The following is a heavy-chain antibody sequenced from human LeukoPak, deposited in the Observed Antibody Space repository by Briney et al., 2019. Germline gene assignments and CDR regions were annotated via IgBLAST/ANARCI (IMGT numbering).Heavy chain of an antibody. V-gene: IGHV3-21*01. CDR1: GFTFSSYS. D-gene: IGHD3-10*01. CDR3: ARDVYGWKTFDY. J-gene: IGHJ4*02. Sequence: PGGSLRLSCAASGFTFSSYSMNWVRQAPGKGLEWVSSISSSSSYIYYADSAKGRFTISRDNAKNSLYLQMNSLRAEDTAVYYCARDVYGWKTFDYWGQGTLVTVSS. CDR2: ISSSSSYI.